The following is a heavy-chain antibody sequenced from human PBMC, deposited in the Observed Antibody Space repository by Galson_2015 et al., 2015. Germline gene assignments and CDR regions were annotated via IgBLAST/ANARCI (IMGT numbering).Heavy chain of an antibody. V-gene: IGHV4-30-4*01. Sequence: TLSLTCSVSGDSVNSGNCLWSWVRQPPGKGLECIANIYDNGLTYYTPSLTSRAIISLGTPNNQFSLKLNSVTAADTAVYYCAGVQYSGTYRPFDYWGQGTLVTVSS. J-gene: IGHJ4*02. CDR3: AGVQYSGTYRPFDY. D-gene: IGHD1-26*01. CDR1: GDSVNSGNCL. CDR2: IYDNGLT.